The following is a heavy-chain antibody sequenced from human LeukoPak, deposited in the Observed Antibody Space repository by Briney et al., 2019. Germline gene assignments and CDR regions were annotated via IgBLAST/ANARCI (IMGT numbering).Heavy chain of an antibody. CDR1: GYTFTGYY. CDR3: ARASVNYYDSSGYYFV. Sequence: GASVKVSCKASGYTFTGYYMHWVRQAPGQGLEWMGWINPNSGGTNYVQKFQGRVTMTRDTSISTAYMELSRLRSDDTAVYYCARASVNYYDSSGYYFVWGQGTLVTVSS. CDR2: INPNSGGT. V-gene: IGHV1-2*02. J-gene: IGHJ4*02. D-gene: IGHD3-22*01.